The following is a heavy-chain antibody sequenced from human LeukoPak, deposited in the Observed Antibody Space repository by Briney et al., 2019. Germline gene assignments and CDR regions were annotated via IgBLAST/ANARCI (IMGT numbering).Heavy chain of an antibody. CDR2: IGGSGTTT. V-gene: IGHV3-48*03. Sequence: GGSLRLSCAASGFAFSAYEMNWVRQAPGKGLEWVSYIGGSGTTTYYADSVKGRFTISRDNARNSLYLQMNSLRAEDTALYYCTTLGYHLDSWGQGTLVTVSS. D-gene: IGHD3-22*01. CDR1: GFAFSAYE. CDR3: TTLGYHLDS. J-gene: IGHJ4*02.